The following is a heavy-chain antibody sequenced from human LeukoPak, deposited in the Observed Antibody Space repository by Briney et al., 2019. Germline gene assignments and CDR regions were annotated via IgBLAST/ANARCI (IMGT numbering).Heavy chain of an antibody. CDR3: TRVGYIDEGIDY. J-gene: IGHJ4*02. CDR2: IKQDGSKK. D-gene: IGHD5-24*01. Sequence: GGSLRLSCSASGFPFSSYWMTWVRQAPGKGLEWVANIKQDGSKKSYVDSVKGRFTISRDNAKNSLYLQMNSLRAEDTAIYYCTRVGYIDEGIDYWGQGTLVTVSS. V-gene: IGHV3-7*04. CDR1: GFPFSSYW.